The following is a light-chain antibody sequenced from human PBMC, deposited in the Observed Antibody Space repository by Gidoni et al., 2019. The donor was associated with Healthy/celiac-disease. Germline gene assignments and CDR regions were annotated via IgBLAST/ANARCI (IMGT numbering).Light chain of an antibody. J-gene: IGKJ2*01. CDR1: QSLLHSNGYNY. Sequence: DIVMTQSPLSLPVTPGEPASISCRSSQSLLHSNGYNYLEWYLQKPGHSPQLLIYLGSNLACGVPDRFSGSGSGTDFTLKISRVEAEDVGVYYCKQGLKTPYTFGQGTKLEIK. CDR2: LGS. CDR3: KQGLKTPYT. V-gene: IGKV2-28*01.